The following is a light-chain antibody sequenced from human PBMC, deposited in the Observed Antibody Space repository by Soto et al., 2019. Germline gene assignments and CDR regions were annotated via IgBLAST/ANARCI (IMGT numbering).Light chain of an antibody. CDR3: SSYTSENAYV. V-gene: IGLV2-14*01. CDR2: EVN. J-gene: IGLJ1*01. CDR1: SSDVGDYNY. Sequence: QSALTQPASVSGSPGQSITISCTGASSDVGDYNYVSWYQHHPGKAPKLLIYEVNNRPSGVSDRFSGSKSGNVASLTISWLQAEDEADYYCSSYTSENAYVFGTGTKVTVL.